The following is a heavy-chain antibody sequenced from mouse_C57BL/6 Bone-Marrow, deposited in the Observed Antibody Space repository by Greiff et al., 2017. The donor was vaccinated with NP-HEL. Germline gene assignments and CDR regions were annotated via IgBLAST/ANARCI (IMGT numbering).Heavy chain of an antibody. CDR2: IWSGGST. V-gene: IGHV2-4*01. CDR1: GFSLTSYG. D-gene: IGHD1-1*01. CDR3: ASPPYYGSSSWFAY. J-gene: IGHJ3*01. Sequence: QVQLKESGPGLVQPSQSLSITCTVSGFSLTSYGVHWVRQPPGQGLEWLGVIWSGGSTDYNAAFISRLSISKDNSKSQVFFKMNSLQADDTAIYYCASPPYYGSSSWFAYWGQGTLVTVSA.